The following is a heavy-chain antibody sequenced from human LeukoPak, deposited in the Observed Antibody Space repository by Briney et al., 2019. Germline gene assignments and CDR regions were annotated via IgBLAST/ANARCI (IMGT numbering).Heavy chain of an antibody. CDR2: FTRMFETS. V-gene: IGHV1-69*13. CDR3: ARGHKDYYYYYMDV. Sequence: ASVKVSCKVSGGTFSKYAISWVRQAPGQGLEWMGGFTRMFETSHYAQKFQGRVTITADESTSTVYMELSSLRFEDTAVYYCARGHKDYYYYYMDVWGKGTPVTVSS. J-gene: IGHJ6*03. CDR1: GGTFSKYA.